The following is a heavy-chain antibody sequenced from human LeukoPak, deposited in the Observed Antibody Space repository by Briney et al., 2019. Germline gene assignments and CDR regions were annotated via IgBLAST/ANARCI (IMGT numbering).Heavy chain of an antibody. CDR2: IYSGGNT. D-gene: IGHD3-22*01. V-gene: IGHV3-53*05. CDR1: GFTFSSYW. Sequence: PGGYLRLSCAASGFTFSSYWMNWVRQAPGKGLEWVSFIYSGGNTYYADSVKGRFTISRDNSKNTVHLQMNSLRAEDTAMYYCARRAGDYSHPYDYWGQGTLVTVSS. CDR3: ARRAGDYSHPYDY. J-gene: IGHJ4*02.